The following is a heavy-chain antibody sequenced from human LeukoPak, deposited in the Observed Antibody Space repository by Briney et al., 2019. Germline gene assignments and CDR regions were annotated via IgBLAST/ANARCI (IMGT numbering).Heavy chain of an antibody. V-gene: IGHV1-24*01. CDR2: FNPEEGKK. J-gene: IGHJ4*02. CDR1: GYSLIELS. CDR3: AGIDRATHDNFAY. Sequence: VASVKVSCKVSGYSLIELSIHWVRQAPGKGLEWMGGFNPEEGKKMYAQKLQGRVTMTEDTSTDTAYMELRSLRSEDTAAYFCAGIDRATHDNFAYWGQGALVTVSS. D-gene: IGHD3-9*01.